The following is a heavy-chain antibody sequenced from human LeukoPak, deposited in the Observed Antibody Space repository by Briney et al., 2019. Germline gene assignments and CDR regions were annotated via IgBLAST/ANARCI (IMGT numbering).Heavy chain of an antibody. CDR3: ARRYYYNLGSFPIDF. J-gene: IGHJ4*02. Sequence: PSETLSLTCAVSGGPFSGYFWSWIRQSSGKGLEWTGEIHNSGTTNYNPSLNSRVTISEDTSKNQFYLNLSSVTAADTAVYYCARRYYYNLGSFPIDFWGQGTLVTVSS. V-gene: IGHV4-34*01. CDR1: GGPFSGYF. CDR2: IHNSGTT. D-gene: IGHD3-10*01.